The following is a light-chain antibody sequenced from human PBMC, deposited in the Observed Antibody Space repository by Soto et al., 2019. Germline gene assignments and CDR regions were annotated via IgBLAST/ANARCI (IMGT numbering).Light chain of an antibody. Sequence: EIVLTQSPDTLSLSPGERATLSCRASQRVTNTNSAWYQQKPGQAPRLLIYYVSNSATDIPNRLSGSGSGTDFTLTIDRLEHEDVAVYYCQQYGSSYTFGQGTKLEIK. CDR1: QRVTNTN. CDR3: QQYGSSYT. J-gene: IGKJ2*01. CDR2: YVS. V-gene: IGKV3-20*01.